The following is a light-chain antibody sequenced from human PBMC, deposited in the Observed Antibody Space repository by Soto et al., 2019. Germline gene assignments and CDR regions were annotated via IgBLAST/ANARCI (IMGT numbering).Light chain of an antibody. CDR2: VVS. CDR1: QSISSY. J-gene: IGKJ1*01. Sequence: DIQMTQSPSSLSASVGDRVTITCRASQSISSYLNWYQQKPGKAPNLLIYVVSSLQSGVPSRFSGSGSGTDFTLSISSLQPDDFATYYCQHYNSYSEAFGQGTKV. V-gene: IGKV1-39*01. CDR3: QHYNSYSEA.